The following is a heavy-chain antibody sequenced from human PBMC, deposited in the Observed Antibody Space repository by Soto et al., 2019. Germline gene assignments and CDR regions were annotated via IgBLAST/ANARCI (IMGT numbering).Heavy chain of an antibody. CDR3: AIDRIAAGGIDY. V-gene: IGHV3-30*03. Sequence: GGSLRLSCAASGFTFSSYGMHWVRQAPGKGLEWVAVISYDGSNKYYADSVKGRFTISRDNSKNTLYLQMNSLRAEDTAVYYCAIDRIAAGGIDYWGQGTLVTVSS. J-gene: IGHJ4*02. D-gene: IGHD6-13*01. CDR2: ISYDGSNK. CDR1: GFTFSSYG.